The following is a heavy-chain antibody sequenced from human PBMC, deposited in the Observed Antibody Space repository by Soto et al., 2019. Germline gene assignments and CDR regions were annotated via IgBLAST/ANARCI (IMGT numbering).Heavy chain of an antibody. CDR2: IWYDGTQR. Sequence: LRLSCEASGFTFNTYSMHWVRQPPGKGLEWLAAIWYDGTQRYYADSVKGRFIISRDNSKKTLYLEMNSLRAEDTAVYYCARAGGTTVTGLWHFDSWGQGTLVTVSS. D-gene: IGHD4-17*01. V-gene: IGHV3-33*01. CDR3: ARAGGTTVTGLWHFDS. CDR1: GFTFNTYS. J-gene: IGHJ4*02.